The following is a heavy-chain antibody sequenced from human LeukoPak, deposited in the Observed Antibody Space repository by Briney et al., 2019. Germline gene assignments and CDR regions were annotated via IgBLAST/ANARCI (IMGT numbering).Heavy chain of an antibody. Sequence: GESLKISCKGSGYSFTSYWIGWVRQMPGKGLEWVGIIYPGDSDIRYSPSFQGQVTISADKSITTAYLQWSSLKASDTAIYYCARGLYCSGGSCRFDYWGQGTLVTVSP. CDR2: IYPGDSDI. D-gene: IGHD2-15*01. J-gene: IGHJ4*02. V-gene: IGHV5-51*01. CDR3: ARGLYCSGGSCRFDY. CDR1: GYSFTSYW.